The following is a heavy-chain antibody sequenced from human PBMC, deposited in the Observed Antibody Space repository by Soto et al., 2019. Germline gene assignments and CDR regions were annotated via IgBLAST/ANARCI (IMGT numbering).Heavy chain of an antibody. D-gene: IGHD3-22*01. CDR2: IIPIFGTA. CDR3: ATVRAGPMIVVDTPYYYYGMDV. CDR1: GGTFSSYA. Sequence: EASVKVSCKASGGTFSSYAISWVRQAPGQGLEWMGGIIPIFGTANYAQKFQGRVTITADESTSTAYMELSSLRSEDTAVYYCATVRAGPMIVVDTPYYYYGMDVWGQGTTVTVSS. J-gene: IGHJ6*02. V-gene: IGHV1-69*13.